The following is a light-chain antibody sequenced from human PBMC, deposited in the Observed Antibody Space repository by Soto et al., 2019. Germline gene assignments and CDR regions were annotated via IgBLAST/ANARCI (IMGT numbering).Light chain of an antibody. V-gene: IGKV1-39*01. CDR2: AAS. J-gene: IGKJ5*01. CDR1: QSISSY. CDR3: QQSYSTPPIT. Sequence: DIQMTQSPSSLSASVGDRVTITCRASQSISSYLNWYQQKPGKAPKLLIYAASSLQSGVPSRFSGSGSGTDFNLNISSLQPEDFATYYCQQSYSTPPITFGQGTRLEIK.